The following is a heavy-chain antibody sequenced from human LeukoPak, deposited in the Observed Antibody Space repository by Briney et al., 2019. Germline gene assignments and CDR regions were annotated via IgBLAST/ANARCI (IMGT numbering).Heavy chain of an antibody. CDR3: ARGPRGGDGDV. V-gene: IGHV4-34*01. Sequence: SETLSLTCAVYGGSFSGYYWSWIRQPPGKGLEWIGEINHSGSTNHNPSLKSRVTISVDTSKNQFSLKLSSVTAADTAVYYCARGPRGGDGDVWGKGTTVTVSS. J-gene: IGHJ6*04. CDR2: INHSGST. D-gene: IGHD2-21*01. CDR1: GGSFSGYY.